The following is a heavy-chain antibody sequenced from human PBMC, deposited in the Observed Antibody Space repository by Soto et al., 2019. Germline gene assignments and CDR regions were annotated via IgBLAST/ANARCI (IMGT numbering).Heavy chain of an antibody. V-gene: IGHV4-59*08. CDR1: GGPISSYY. D-gene: IGHD3-3*01. Sequence: PSETLSLTCTVSGGPISSYYWSWIRQPPGKGLEWIGYIYYSGSTNYNPSLKSRVTISVDTSKNQFSLKLSSVTAADTAVYYCATRAADYDFWSGYYSYYYYMDVWGKGTTVTVSS. CDR3: ATRAADYDFWSGYYSYYYYMDV. J-gene: IGHJ6*03. CDR2: IYYSGST.